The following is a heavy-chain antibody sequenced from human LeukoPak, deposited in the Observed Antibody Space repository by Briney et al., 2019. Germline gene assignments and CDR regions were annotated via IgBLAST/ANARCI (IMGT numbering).Heavy chain of an antibody. CDR2: IWYDGSNK. J-gene: IGHJ4*02. CDR1: GFTFSGFG. D-gene: IGHD4-23*01. CDR3: ARGRGADYGGNSGYFDY. V-gene: IGHV3-33*01. Sequence: GESLRLSCAASGFTFSGFGMHWVRQAPGKGLEWVAVIWYDGSNKYYADSVKGRFTISRDNPKNTLYVQMNSLRAEDTAVYYCARGRGADYGGNSGYFDYWGQGTLVTVSS.